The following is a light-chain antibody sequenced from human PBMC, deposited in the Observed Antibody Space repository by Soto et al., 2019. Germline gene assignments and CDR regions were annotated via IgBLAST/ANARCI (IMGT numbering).Light chain of an antibody. Sequence: EMVLTPSPATLPVSPGQRPTLSCRASQSVSSNSAWYQQTPRQAPRLLIYDASNRATGIPASLSGSASGTDFPLTISRLQPEDFAVYYCQSYGSPRTFGQGTQVDIK. CDR1: QSVSSN. CDR3: QSYGSPRT. J-gene: IGKJ1*01. CDR2: DAS. V-gene: IGKV3D-11*03.